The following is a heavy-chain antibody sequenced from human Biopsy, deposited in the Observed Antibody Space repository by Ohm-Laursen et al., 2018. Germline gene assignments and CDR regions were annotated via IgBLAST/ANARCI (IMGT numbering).Heavy chain of an antibody. V-gene: IGHV4-39*01. D-gene: IGHD3-22*01. CDR3: ARDYDTSGYYYVS. Sequence: GTLSLTCSVSGGSISNNNYYWGWIRQPPGKGLEWIGSIFYRGSTHYKPSLKSRVNISVDTSKNQFSLKLNSVAAADTAVYYCARDYDTSGYYYVSWGQGTLVTVSS. CDR2: IFYRGST. J-gene: IGHJ5*02. CDR1: GGSISNNNYY.